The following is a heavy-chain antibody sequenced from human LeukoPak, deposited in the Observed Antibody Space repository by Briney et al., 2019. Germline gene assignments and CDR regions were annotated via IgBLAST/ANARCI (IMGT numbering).Heavy chain of an antibody. D-gene: IGHD2-21*02. CDR3: ARRAYCGGDCYLDY. CDR1: GYSFSSYW. CDR2: IYPGDSDT. V-gene: IGHV5-51*01. J-gene: IGHJ4*02. Sequence: GESLKISCKGSGYSFSSYWIGWVRQMPGKGLEWMGMIYPGDSDTRYSPSFQGQVTISADESISTAYLQWSSLKASDTAMYYRARRAYCGGDCYLDYWGQGTLVTVSS.